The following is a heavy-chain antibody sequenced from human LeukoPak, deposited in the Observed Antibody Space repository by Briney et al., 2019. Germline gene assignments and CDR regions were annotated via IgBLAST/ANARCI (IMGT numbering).Heavy chain of an antibody. CDR3: ARAPPWLRPLDY. Sequence: PGGSLRLSCAASGFTFSTYWMTWVRQAPGKGLEWVANIKQDGTEKYYVDSVKGRFTISRDSAKNSLYLQTNSLRAEDTAVYYCARAPPWLRPLDYWGQGTLVTVSS. J-gene: IGHJ4*02. CDR2: IKQDGTEK. D-gene: IGHD5-12*01. CDR1: GFTFSTYW. V-gene: IGHV3-7*01.